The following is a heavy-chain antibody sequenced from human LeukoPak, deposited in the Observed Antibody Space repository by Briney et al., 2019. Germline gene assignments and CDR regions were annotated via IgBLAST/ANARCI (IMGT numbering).Heavy chain of an antibody. D-gene: IGHD2-8*02. Sequence: ASVKVSCKVSGGTFTNYPINWVRQAPGQGLEWMGEIIPLFGTTNFAQNFQGRITISADESTSTAYMELSSLRSEDTAMYYCAGLVESLASGFDFWGQGTMVTVS. V-gene: IGHV1-69*13. CDR3: AGLVESLASGFDF. CDR1: GGTFTNYP. J-gene: IGHJ3*01. CDR2: IIPLFGTT.